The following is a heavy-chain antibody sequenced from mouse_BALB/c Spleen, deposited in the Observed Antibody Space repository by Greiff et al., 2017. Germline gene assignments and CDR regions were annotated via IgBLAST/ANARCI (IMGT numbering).Heavy chain of an antibody. CDR3: ARCGMITTGFAY. J-gene: IGHJ3*01. CDR1: GYTFTNYW. V-gene: IGHV1-63*02. D-gene: IGHD2-4*01. CDR2: IYPGGGYT. Sequence: QVQLKQSGAELVRPGTSVKISCKASGYTFTNYWLGWVKQRPGHGLEWIGDIYPGGGYTNYNEKFKGKATLTADTSSSTAYMQLSGLTSEDSAVYFCARCGMITTGFAYWGQGTLVTVSA.